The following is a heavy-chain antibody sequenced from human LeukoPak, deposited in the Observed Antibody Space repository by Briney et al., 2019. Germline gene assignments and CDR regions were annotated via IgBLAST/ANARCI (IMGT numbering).Heavy chain of an antibody. CDR1: GFTFSSYG. CDR2: IRYDGTNK. V-gene: IGHV3-30*02. J-gene: IGHJ4*02. D-gene: IGHD4/OR15-4a*01. CDR3: ARRAGAYSHPYDY. Sequence: GGSLRLSCAASGFTFSSYGMHWVRQAPGKGLEWVTFIRYDGTNKYYADSVKGRFTISRDNSKNTVSLQMNSLRAEDTAVYYCARRAGAYSHPYDYWGQGTLVTVSS.